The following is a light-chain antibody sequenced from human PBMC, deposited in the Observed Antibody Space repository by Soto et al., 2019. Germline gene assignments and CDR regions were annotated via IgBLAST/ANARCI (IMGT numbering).Light chain of an antibody. J-gene: IGKJ5*01. CDR2: GAS. Sequence: EIVMTQSTATLSVSPGETATLSCRASQSVSNNVAWYQQKPGQAPRLLILGASTRATGIPARFSGSGSGTEFTLSISSLQSEDFAVYYCKQYKEWPPFTFCQGTRLEI. CDR3: KQYKEWPPFT. CDR1: QSVSNN. V-gene: IGKV3-15*01.